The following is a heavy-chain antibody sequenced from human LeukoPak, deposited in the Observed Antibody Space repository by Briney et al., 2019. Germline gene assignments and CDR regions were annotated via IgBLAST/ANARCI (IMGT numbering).Heavy chain of an antibody. J-gene: IGHJ4*02. D-gene: IGHD3-16*02. V-gene: IGHV3-23*01. CDR2: LSGSAGST. Sequence: GRSLRLSCAASGFTFNSYAMHWVRQASGKGLEWVAGLSGSAGSTTYADSVKGRFTISGDNSKNTLFLQMDRLRAEDTAVYFCAKRGVVVRVFLVGFHREAYYFDSWGQGAQVTVSS. CDR3: AKRGVVVRVFLVGFHREAYYFDS. CDR1: GFTFNSYA.